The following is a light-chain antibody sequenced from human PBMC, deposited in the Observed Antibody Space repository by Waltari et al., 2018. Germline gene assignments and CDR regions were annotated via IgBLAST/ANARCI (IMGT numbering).Light chain of an antibody. V-gene: IGKV3-20*01. CDR3: QKYVSLPAT. CDR2: DTS. CDR1: QSVGKY. J-gene: IGKJ1*01. Sequence: PGERATLSCRASQSVGKYLAWYQQKPGQAPRLLIYDTSTRATGIPDRFSGSGSGTDFSLTISRLEPEDFAVYYCQKYVSLPATFGQGTKVQIK.